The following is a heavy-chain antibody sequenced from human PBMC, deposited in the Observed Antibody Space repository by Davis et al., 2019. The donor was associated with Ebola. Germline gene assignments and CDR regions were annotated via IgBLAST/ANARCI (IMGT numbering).Heavy chain of an antibody. J-gene: IGHJ6*02. CDR1: GDSVSTAG. CDR3: VRGWGRIGMGV. CDR2: TYYKSKWYN. Sequence: PSETLSLTCAISGDSVSTAGWNWIRQSPSRGLEWLGRTYYKSKWYNDYAVSVKSRITINPDTSKNQFSLQLNSVTPEDTAVYYCVRGWGRIGMGVWGQGTTVIVSS. D-gene: IGHD1-26*01. V-gene: IGHV6-1*01.